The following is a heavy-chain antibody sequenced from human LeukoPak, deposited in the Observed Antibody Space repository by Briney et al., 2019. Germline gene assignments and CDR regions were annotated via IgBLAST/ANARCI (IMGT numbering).Heavy chain of an antibody. CDR1: GGSISSYY. Sequence: SETLSLTCTVSGGSISSYYWSWIRQPAGKGLEWIGGIYTSGSTNYNPSLKSRVTMSVDTSKNQFSLKLSSVTAADTAVYYCARDYLDNWNDYEGLRFDPWGQGTLVTVSS. V-gene: IGHV4-4*07. CDR3: ARDYLDNWNDYEGLRFDP. D-gene: IGHD1-20*01. CDR2: IYTSGST. J-gene: IGHJ5*02.